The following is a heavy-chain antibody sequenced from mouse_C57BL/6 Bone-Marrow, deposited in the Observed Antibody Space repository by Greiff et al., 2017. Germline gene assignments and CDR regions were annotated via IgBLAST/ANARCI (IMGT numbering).Heavy chain of an antibody. CDR3: AFAPRVVDWYFDV. CDR1: GYSFTGYY. Sequence: EVQLQQSGPELVKPGASVKISCKASGYSFTGYYMNWVKQSPEKSLEWIGEINPSTGGTTYNQKFKAKATLTVDKSSSTAYMQLKSLTSEDSAVYYCAFAPRVVDWYFDVWGTGTTVTVSS. CDR2: INPSTGGT. J-gene: IGHJ1*03. D-gene: IGHD1-1*01. V-gene: IGHV1-42*01.